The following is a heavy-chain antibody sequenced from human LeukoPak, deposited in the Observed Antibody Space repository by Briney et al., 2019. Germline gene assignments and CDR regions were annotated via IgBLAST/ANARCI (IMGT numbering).Heavy chain of an antibody. CDR2: VNESGRS. CDR1: GGSLSGYS. J-gene: IGHJ3*02. V-gene: IGHV4-34*01. CDR3: AGSQAVWAAPGFDN. D-gene: IGHD6-19*01. Sequence: SETLSLTCSVSGGSLSGYSWTWIRQSPGDGLEWIGEVNESGRSKYSPSLKSRVTISRDTSKRQFSLDLRSLTAADSAVYYCAGSQAVWAAPGFDNWGQGTMVTVS.